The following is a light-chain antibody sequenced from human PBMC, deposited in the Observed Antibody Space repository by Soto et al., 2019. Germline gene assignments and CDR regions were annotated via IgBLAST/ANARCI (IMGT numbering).Light chain of an antibody. CDR3: QQHNSFSIT. CDR2: KAS. Sequence: IQLTQSPSTMSASLRDSLTITCRASESSSRWLAWYQQKPGKAPKLLIYKASSLESGVPSRFSGSGSGTEFTLTINSLQADDFATYYCQQHNSFSITFGQGTRLEIK. V-gene: IGKV1-5*03. CDR1: ESSSRW. J-gene: IGKJ5*01.